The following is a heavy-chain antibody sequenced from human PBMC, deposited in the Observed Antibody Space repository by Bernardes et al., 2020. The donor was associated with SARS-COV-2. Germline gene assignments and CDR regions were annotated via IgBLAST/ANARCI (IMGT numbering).Heavy chain of an antibody. D-gene: IGHD3-3*01. Sequence: SETLSLTCTVSGGSFTSSYWSWIRQTPGKGLEWIGNIYYSGSTSYNPSLKSRVTLSVDTPKNQFSLKLSSVTATDTAIYYCARDNFWSSYYFYGMDVWGQGTTVTVSS. V-gene: IGHV4-59*01. CDR1: GGSFTSSY. J-gene: IGHJ6*02. CDR3: ARDNFWSSYYFYGMDV. CDR2: IYYSGST.